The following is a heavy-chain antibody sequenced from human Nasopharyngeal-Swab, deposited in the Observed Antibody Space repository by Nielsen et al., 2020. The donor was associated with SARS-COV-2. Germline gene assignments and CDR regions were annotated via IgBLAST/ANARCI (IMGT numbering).Heavy chain of an antibody. D-gene: IGHD6-13*01. CDR1: GFTFSSYG. Sequence: GGSLRLSCAASGFTFSSYGMHWVRQAPGKGLEWVAVIWNDGSNKFYADAVKGRFTISRDNAKKTLFLQMNSLRGEDTAVYYCARGWGSSWLYHYAMDVWGQGTTVAVSS. CDR2: IWNDGSNK. J-gene: IGHJ6*02. CDR3: ARGWGSSWLYHYAMDV. V-gene: IGHV3-33*08.